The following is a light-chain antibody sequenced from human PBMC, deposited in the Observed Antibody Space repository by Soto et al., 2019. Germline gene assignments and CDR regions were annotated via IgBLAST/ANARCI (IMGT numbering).Light chain of an antibody. CDR2: GNS. Sequence: QSELTQPPSVSGAPGQRVTISCTGSSSNIGAGYDVHWYQQLPGTAPKLLIYGNSNRPSGVPDRFSGSKSGTSASLAITGLQAEDEADYYCQSYDSSLSGGVVFGGGTKLTVL. CDR3: QSYDSSLSGGVV. V-gene: IGLV1-40*01. CDR1: SSNIGAGYD. J-gene: IGLJ2*01.